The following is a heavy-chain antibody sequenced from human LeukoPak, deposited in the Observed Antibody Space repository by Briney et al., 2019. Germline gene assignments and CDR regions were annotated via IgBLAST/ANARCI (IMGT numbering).Heavy chain of an antibody. J-gene: IGHJ4*02. CDR1: GGSFSGYY. CDR2: INHSGST. D-gene: IGHD6-19*01. V-gene: IGHV4-34*01. CDR3: ARGRRSGWYWGNDY. Sequence: PSETLSLTCVVYGGSFSGYYWSWIRQPPGKGPEWIGEINHSGSTNYNPSLKSRVTISVDTSKNQFSLKLSSVTAADTAVYYCARGRRSGWYWGNDYWGQGTLVTVSS.